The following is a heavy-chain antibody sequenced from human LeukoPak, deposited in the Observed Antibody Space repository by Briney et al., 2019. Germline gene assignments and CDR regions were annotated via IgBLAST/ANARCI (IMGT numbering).Heavy chain of an antibody. V-gene: IGHV4-39*01. J-gene: IGHJ4*02. CDR1: GGSISSSSYY. CDR3: ARHSRNYDFWSGYSDY. CDR2: IYYSGST. Sequence: SETLSLTCTVSGGSISSSSYYWGWIRQPPGKGLEWIGSIYYSGSTYYSPSLKSRVTISVDTSKNQLSLKLSSVTAADTAVYYCARHSRNYDFWSGYSDYWGQGTLVTVSS. D-gene: IGHD3-3*01.